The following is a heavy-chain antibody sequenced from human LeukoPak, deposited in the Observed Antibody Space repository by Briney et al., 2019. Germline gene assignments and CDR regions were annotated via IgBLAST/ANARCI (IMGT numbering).Heavy chain of an antibody. V-gene: IGHV3-48*01. D-gene: IGHD5-24*01. CDR2: IGIDSGNT. CDR1: GFTFSDYS. CDR3: ARDYKYAFDN. J-gene: IGHJ4*02. Sequence: GGSLRLSCAASGFTFSDYSMNWVRQAPGKGLEWISCIGIDSGNTNYADSVKGRFTISGDKAKNSLYLQMNSLRGEDTAVYYCARDYKYAFDNWGQGTLVTVSS.